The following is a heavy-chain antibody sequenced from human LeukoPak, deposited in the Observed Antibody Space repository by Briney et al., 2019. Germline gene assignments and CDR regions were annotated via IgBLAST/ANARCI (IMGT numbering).Heavy chain of an antibody. CDR2: IRGFGGTT. J-gene: IGHJ1*01. CDR1: GFIFSSYS. V-gene: IGHV3-23*01. D-gene: IGHD3-22*01. CDR3: ASFYYDSSGYFPVDN. Sequence: GGSLRLSCAASGFIFSSYSMNWVRQAPGKGLEWVSSIRGFGGTTYYTDSVKGRFTISRDNAKNSLYLQMNSLRAEDTAVYYCASFYYDSSGYFPVDNWGQGTLVTVSS.